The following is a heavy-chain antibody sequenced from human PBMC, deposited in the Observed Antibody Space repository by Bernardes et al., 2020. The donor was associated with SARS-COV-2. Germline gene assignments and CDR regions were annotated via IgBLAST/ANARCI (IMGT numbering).Heavy chain of an antibody. CDR1: GFTFSNYL. V-gene: IGHV3-21*01. J-gene: IGHJ2*01. Sequence: GGSLRLSCVASGFTFSNYLFSWVRQAPGKGLQWVSSISDDVDYTYYADSMRGRFTISRDNAKKSLYLQINSLRVEDTAVYYCVRETIVATGDWYFDLWGRGTLVTVSS. CDR2: ISDDVDYT. D-gene: IGHD5-12*01. CDR3: VRETIVATGDWYFDL.